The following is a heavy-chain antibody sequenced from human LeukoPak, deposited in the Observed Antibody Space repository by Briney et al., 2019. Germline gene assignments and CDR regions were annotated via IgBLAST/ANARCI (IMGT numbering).Heavy chain of an antibody. D-gene: IGHD2-2*01. Sequence: GGSLRLSCAASGFTVSGNYMSWVRQAPGKGLEWVSVIYSGGSTYYADSVKGRFTISRDNSKNTLYLQMNSLRAEDTAVYYCARAVVVPAATYYYYYYMDVWGKGTTVTVSS. CDR1: GFTVSGNY. V-gene: IGHV3-66*02. J-gene: IGHJ6*03. CDR2: IYSGGST. CDR3: ARAVVVPAATYYYYYYMDV.